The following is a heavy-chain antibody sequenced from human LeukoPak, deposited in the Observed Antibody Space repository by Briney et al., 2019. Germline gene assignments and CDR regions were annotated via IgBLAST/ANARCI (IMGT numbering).Heavy chain of an antibody. CDR2: INPNSGDT. CDR3: ARIGYNHYFDY. D-gene: IGHD5-24*01. V-gene: IGHV1-2*02. J-gene: IGHJ4*02. CDR1: GYTFTDYY. Sequence: GASVKVSCKASGYTFTDYYLHWVRQAPGQGLEWMGWINPNSGDTNYAQTFQGRVTMTRDTSIITAYLELSRLRSDDTAVYYCARIGYNHYFDYWGQGTLVTVSS.